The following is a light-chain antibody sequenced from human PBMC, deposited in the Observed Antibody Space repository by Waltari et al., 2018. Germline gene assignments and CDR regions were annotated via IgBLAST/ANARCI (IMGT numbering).Light chain of an antibody. CDR2: EVS. CDR1: SSDVGGYNY. Sequence: QSALTQPASVSGSPGQSITISCTGTSSDVGGYNYVSWYQQHPGKAPKLMVYEVSNRPAGVSTSFSSSKSGNTASLTISGLQAEDEADYYCSSYTSSSTWVFGGGTKLTVL. V-gene: IGLV2-14*01. J-gene: IGLJ3*02. CDR3: SSYTSSSTWV.